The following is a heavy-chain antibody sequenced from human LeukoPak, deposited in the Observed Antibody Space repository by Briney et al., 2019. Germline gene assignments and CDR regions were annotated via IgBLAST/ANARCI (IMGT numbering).Heavy chain of an antibody. Sequence: PSETLSLTCTASGGSISSGSYYWSWIRQPAGKGLEWIGRIYTSGSTNYNPSLKSRVTMSVDTSKNQFSLKLSSVTAADTAVYYCARDRYCGGDCYEFDPWGQGTLVTVSS. CDR2: IYTSGST. CDR3: ARDRYCGGDCYEFDP. V-gene: IGHV4-61*02. CDR1: GGSISSGSYY. D-gene: IGHD2-21*02. J-gene: IGHJ5*02.